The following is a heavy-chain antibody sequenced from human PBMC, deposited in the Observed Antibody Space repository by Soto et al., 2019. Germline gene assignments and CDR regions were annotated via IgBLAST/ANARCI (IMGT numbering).Heavy chain of an antibody. CDR3: AKAGYCTGVSCYFYYFDS. V-gene: IGHV3-23*01. J-gene: IGHJ4*02. Sequence: EVQLLESGGGLLQPGGSLRLSCSASGFTFNNYAMAWVLQAPGEGLEWVSGISGSGATPYYADSVKGRFTISRDNSKNTLFLQMNSLSAEDTAVYFCAKAGYCTGVSCYFYYFDSWGQGTLVTVSS. CDR1: GFTFNNYA. CDR2: ISGSGATP. D-gene: IGHD2-15*01.